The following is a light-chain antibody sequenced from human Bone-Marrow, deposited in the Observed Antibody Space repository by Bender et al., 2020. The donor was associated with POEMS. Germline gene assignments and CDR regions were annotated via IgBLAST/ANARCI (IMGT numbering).Light chain of an antibody. V-gene: IGLV6-57*02. CDR1: DGNIASNY. Sequence: NFMLTQPRSVSESPGKTVTISCTGSDGNIASNYVQWYQQRPGSAPTTVIYEDDQRPSGVPDRFSGSKSGTSASLAITGLQAEDEGDYYCQSYDNSLGGWVFGGGTKLTVL. CDR3: QSYDNSLGGWV. J-gene: IGLJ3*02. CDR2: EDD.